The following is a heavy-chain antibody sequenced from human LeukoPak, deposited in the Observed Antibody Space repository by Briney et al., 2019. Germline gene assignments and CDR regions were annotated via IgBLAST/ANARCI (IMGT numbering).Heavy chain of an antibody. J-gene: IGHJ3*02. D-gene: IGHD6-19*01. CDR3: AWGIAVREVLHAFAN. Sequence: GGSLRLSCAASGFTFDDYGMTWVRQVPGKGLEWVSGINYSGGMTGYADSVEGRFTISRDNAKNSLYLQMNSLRAEDTALYYCAWGIAVREVLHAFANWGQGTMVTVSS. CDR2: INYSGGMT. CDR1: GFTFDDYG. V-gene: IGHV3-20*04.